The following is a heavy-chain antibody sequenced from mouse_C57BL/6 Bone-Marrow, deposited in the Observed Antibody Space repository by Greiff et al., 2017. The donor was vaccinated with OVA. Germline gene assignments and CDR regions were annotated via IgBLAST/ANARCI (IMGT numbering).Heavy chain of an antibody. CDR2: ISYDGSN. Sequence: EVQRVESGPGLVKPSQSLSLTCSVTGYSITSGYYWNWIRQFPGNKLEWMGYISYDGSNNYNPSLKNRISITRDTSKNQFFLKLNSVTNEDTATYYRAIYAQRYYYAMDYWGQGTSVTVSS. V-gene: IGHV3-6*01. J-gene: IGHJ4*01. CDR1: GYSITSGYY. D-gene: IGHD2-3*01. CDR3: AIYAQRYYYAMDY.